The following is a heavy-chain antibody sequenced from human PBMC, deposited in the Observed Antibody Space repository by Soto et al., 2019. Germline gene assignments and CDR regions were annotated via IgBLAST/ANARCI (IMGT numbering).Heavy chain of an antibody. CDR3: ARAQYYDYIWGSNAADAFDI. CDR1: GFTFSSYW. D-gene: IGHD3-16*01. CDR2: IKQDGSEK. Sequence: GGSLRLSCAASGFTFSSYWMSWVRQAPGKGLEWVANIKQDGSEKYYVDSVKGRFTISRDNAKNSLYLQMNSLRAEDTAVYYCARAQYYDYIWGSNAADAFDIWGQGTMVTVSS. V-gene: IGHV3-7*01. J-gene: IGHJ3*02.